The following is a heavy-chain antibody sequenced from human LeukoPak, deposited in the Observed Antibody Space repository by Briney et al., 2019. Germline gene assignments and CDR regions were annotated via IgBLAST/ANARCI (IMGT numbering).Heavy chain of an antibody. CDR3: ASSYDSSGYYYSTDY. CDR1: GGSISSSSYY. J-gene: IGHJ4*02. V-gene: IGHV4-39*01. CDR2: IYYSGST. Sequence: SETLSLTCTVSGGSISSSSYYWGWIRQPPGKGLEWIGSIYYSGSTYYNPSLKSRVTISVDTSKNQFSLKLSSVTAADTAVYYCASSYDSSGYYYSTDYWGQGTLVTVSS. D-gene: IGHD3-22*01.